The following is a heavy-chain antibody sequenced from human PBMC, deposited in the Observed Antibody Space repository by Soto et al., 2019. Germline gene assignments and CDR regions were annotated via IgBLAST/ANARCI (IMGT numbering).Heavy chain of an antibody. D-gene: IGHD5-12*01. CDR2: IIPIFGTV. Sequence: QVQLVQSGAEVKKPGSSVKVSCKASGGTFSNYPVSWVRQAPGQGLEWMGGIIPIFGTVNYAQKFQGRLRITADESPRTAYMELSSRRSEDTAVYYCARGNHRWLQLWYFDLWGRGTLVTVSS. V-gene: IGHV1-69*12. J-gene: IGHJ2*01. CDR3: ARGNHRWLQLWYFDL. CDR1: GGTFSNYP.